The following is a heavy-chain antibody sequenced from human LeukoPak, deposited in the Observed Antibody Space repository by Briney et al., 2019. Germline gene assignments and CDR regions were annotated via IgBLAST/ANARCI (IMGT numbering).Heavy chain of an antibody. Sequence: GGSLRLSCAASGFTFSGSAMHWVRQASGKGLEWVGRIRSKANSYATAYAASVKGRFTISRDDSKNTAYLQINSLKAEDTAVYYCTRQGRYYDSSGYYGLDAFDIWGQGTMVTVSS. J-gene: IGHJ3*02. V-gene: IGHV3-73*01. D-gene: IGHD3-22*01. CDR2: IRSKANSYAT. CDR1: GFTFSGSA. CDR3: TRQGRYYDSSGYYGLDAFDI.